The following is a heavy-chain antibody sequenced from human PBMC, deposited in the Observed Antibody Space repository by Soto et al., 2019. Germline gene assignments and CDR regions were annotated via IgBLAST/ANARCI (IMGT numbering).Heavy chain of an antibody. J-gene: IGHJ6*02. D-gene: IGHD3-16*01. CDR2: IYPGDSDT. Sequence: PGESLKFSCKGSGCSFTSYWIGWVRQMPGKCLEWMGIIYPGDSDTRYSPSFQGQVTMTADRSTRTVYLDLRSLKSNDTAVYYCARGGYYDNVWGKLSHYGLDKWGPGTSVTVSS. CDR1: GCSFTSYW. V-gene: IGHV5-51*01. CDR3: ARGGYYDNVWGKLSHYGLDK.